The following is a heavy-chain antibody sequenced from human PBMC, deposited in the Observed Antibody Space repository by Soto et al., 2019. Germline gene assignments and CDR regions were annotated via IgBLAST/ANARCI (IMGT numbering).Heavy chain of an antibody. V-gene: IGHV4-34*01. CDR1: GGSFSGYY. D-gene: IGHD2-15*01. J-gene: IGHJ4*02. Sequence: QVQLQQWGAGLLKPSETLSLTCAVYGGSFSGYYWSWIRQPPGKGLEWIGEINHSGSTNYNPSLXGRVTISLDTPXTXSXXKLSSVTAADTAVYYCATAAPRYCRGGSCYSGRDSWGQGTLVTVSS. CDR2: INHSGST. CDR3: ATAAPRYCRGGSCYSGRDS.